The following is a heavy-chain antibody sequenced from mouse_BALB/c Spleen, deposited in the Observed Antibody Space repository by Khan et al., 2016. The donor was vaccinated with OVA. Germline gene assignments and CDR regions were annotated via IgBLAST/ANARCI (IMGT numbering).Heavy chain of an antibody. V-gene: IGHV5-6-4*01. CDR1: GFTFSSYT. Sequence: EVELVESGGDLVKPGGSLKLSCAASGFTFSSYTMSWVRQTPEKRLEWVATITSGGSYTYYPDSVKGRFTISRDNAKNTLYLQMRSLKSEDTAMYYCTASYWGQGTLVTVSA. J-gene: IGHJ3*01. CDR2: ITSGGSYT. CDR3: TASY.